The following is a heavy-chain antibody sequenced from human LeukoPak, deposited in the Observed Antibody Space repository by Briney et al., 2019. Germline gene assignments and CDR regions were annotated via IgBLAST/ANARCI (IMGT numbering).Heavy chain of an antibody. D-gene: IGHD3-16*01. CDR1: GITFSSYW. V-gene: IGHV3-7*03. Sequence: PGGSLRLSCAASGITFSSYWMNWARQAPGKGLEWVASINHNGNVNYYVDSVKGRFTISRDNAKNSLYLQMSNLGAEDTAVYFCARGGGLDVWGQGATVTVSS. J-gene: IGHJ6*02. CDR3: ARGGGLDV. CDR2: INHNGNVN.